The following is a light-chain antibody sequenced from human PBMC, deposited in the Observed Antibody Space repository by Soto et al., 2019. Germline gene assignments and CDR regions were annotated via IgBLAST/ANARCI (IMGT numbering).Light chain of an antibody. CDR3: TSYATGDTFP. CDR1: SRDVGGHNW. CDR2: GVD. V-gene: IGLV2-8*01. J-gene: IGLJ2*01. Sequence: QSVLTQPPSASGSLGQSVTISCTGTSRDVGGHNWVSWYQHHPGKVPKLLIYGVDKRPSGVPDRFSGSKSGNTASLTVSGLQAEDEADYCCTSYATGDTFPFGGGTKLTVL.